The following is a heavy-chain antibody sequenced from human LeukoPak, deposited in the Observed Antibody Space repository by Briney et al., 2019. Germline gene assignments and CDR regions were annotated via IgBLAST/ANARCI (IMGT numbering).Heavy chain of an antibody. Sequence: GGSLRLSCAASGFTFSSYATSWVRQAPGKGLEWVSAISGSGGSTYYADSVKGRFTISRDNSKNTLYLQMNSLRAEDTAVYYCAKKLVAVAGSPPHYWGQGTLVTVSS. CDR3: AKKLVAVAGSPPHY. CDR2: ISGSGGST. J-gene: IGHJ4*02. CDR1: GFTFSSYA. V-gene: IGHV3-23*01. D-gene: IGHD6-19*01.